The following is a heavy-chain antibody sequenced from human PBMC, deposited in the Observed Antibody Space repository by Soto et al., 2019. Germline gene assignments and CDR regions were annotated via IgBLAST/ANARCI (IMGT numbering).Heavy chain of an antibody. Sequence: PSETLSLTCTVSGGSTSSYYWSWIRQPAGKGLEWIGRIYTSGSTNYNPSLKSRVTMSVDTSKNQFSLKLSSVTAADTAVYYCATSGSYYEFDYWGQGTLVTVSS. CDR2: IYTSGST. D-gene: IGHD1-26*01. CDR1: GGSTSSYY. CDR3: ATSGSYYEFDY. J-gene: IGHJ4*02. V-gene: IGHV4-4*07.